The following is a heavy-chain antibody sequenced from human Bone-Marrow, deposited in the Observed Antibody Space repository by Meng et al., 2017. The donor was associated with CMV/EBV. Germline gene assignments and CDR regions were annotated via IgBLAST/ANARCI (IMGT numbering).Heavy chain of an antibody. J-gene: IGHJ6*02. Sequence: SVKVSCKASGGTFSSYAISWVRQAPGQGLEWMGGIIPILGIANYAQKFRGRVTITADKSTSTAYMELSSLRSEDTAAYYCAGGVDIVVVPWDGKVGMDVWGQGTTVTVSS. CDR3: AGGVDIVVVPWDGKVGMDV. CDR1: GGTFSSYA. D-gene: IGHD2-2*01. V-gene: IGHV1-69*10. CDR2: IIPILGIA.